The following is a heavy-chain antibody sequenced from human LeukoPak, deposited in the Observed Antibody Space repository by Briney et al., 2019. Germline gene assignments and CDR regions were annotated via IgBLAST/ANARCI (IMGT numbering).Heavy chain of an antibody. CDR3: VTDVSGSLRD. Sequence: PGGSLRLSCAASGFTFSNYWMNWVRQAPGKGLEWVANIKKDGSEKHYVDSVKGRFTISRDNAKNSLYLQMSSLRAEDTAVYHCVTDVSGSLRDWGQGTLVTVSS. D-gene: IGHD5-12*01. CDR1: GFTFSNYW. CDR2: IKKDGSEK. J-gene: IGHJ4*02. V-gene: IGHV3-7*05.